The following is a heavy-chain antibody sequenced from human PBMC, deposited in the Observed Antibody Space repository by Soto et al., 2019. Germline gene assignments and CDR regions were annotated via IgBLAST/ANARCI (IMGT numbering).Heavy chain of an antibody. CDR3: ARDSVSGYYDFWSGPGGFDP. D-gene: IGHD3-3*01. V-gene: IGHV6-1*01. Sequence: SQTLSLTCAISGDSVSSNSAAWNWIRQSPSRGLEWLGRTYYRSKRYNDYAVSVKSRITINPDTSKNQFSLQLNSVTPEDTAVYYCARDSVSGYYDFWSGPGGFDPWGQGTLVTVSS. CDR2: TYYRSKRYN. CDR1: GDSVSSNSAA. J-gene: IGHJ5*02.